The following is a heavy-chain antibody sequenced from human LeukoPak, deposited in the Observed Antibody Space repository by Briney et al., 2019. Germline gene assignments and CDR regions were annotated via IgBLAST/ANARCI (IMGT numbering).Heavy chain of an antibody. J-gene: IGHJ3*02. CDR2: IYYSGST. Sequence: PSETLSLTCPVSGGSISSYYWSWIRQPPGKGLEWIGYIYYSGSTNYNPSLKSRVTISVDTSKNQFSLKLSSVTAADTAVYYCARGRGSSWYGPDAFDIWGQGTMVTVSS. V-gene: IGHV4-59*01. D-gene: IGHD6-13*01. CDR3: ARGRGSSWYGPDAFDI. CDR1: GGSISSYY.